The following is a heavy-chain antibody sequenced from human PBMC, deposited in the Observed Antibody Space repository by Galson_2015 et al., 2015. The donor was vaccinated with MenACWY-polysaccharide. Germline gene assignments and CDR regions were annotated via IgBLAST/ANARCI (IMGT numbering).Heavy chain of an antibody. CDR1: GFTFSSYW. CDR2: INSAGSST. CDR3: ARGASGRFDY. D-gene: IGHD3-10*01. Sequence: SLKLSCAASGFTFSSYWVHWVRPAPRKGVGGVSRINSAGSSTSYAASVKGRFAISRDNAKNTVYLQMNSLRAEDTAVYYCARGASGRFDYWGQGTLVTVSS. V-gene: IGHV3-74*01. J-gene: IGHJ4*02.